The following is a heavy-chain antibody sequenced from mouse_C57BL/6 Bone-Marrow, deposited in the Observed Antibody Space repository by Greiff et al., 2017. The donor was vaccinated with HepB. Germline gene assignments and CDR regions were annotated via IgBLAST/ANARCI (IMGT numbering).Heavy chain of an antibody. V-gene: IGHV5-6*01. Sequence: EVKLVESGGDLVKPGGSLKLSCAASGFTFSSYGMSWVRQTPDKRLEWVATISSGGSYTYYPDSVKGRFTISRANAKNTLYLQMSSLKSEDTAMYYCARHDPYAMDYWGQGTSVTVSS. CDR3: ARHDPYAMDY. CDR1: GFTFSSYG. CDR2: ISSGGSYT. J-gene: IGHJ4*01.